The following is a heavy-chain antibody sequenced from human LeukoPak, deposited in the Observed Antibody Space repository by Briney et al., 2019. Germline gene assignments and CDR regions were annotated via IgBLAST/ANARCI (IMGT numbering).Heavy chain of an antibody. V-gene: IGHV3-33*01. J-gene: IGHJ5*02. D-gene: IGHD2-2*01. CDR1: GFTFSGYG. CDR3: ARDAGVVPAAMWENWFDP. CDR2: IWYDGSNK. Sequence: GGSLRLSCAASGFTFSGYGMHWVRQAPGKGLEWVAAIWYDGSNKYYADSVKGRFTISRDNSKNTLYLQMNSLRAEDTAVYYCARDAGVVPAAMWENWFDPWGQGTLVTVSS.